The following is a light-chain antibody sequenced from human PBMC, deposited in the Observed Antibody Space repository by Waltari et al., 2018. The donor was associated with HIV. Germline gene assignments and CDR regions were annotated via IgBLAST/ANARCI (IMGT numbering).Light chain of an antibody. Sequence: SYELTQPPSVSVSPGQTASITCSGDNLGDKYACWYQQKPGQSPVLVIYQDSKRPSGIPGRFSASKSGNPATLTISGTQAMDEADYYCQAWDSSTVVFGGGTKLTVL. J-gene: IGLJ2*01. V-gene: IGLV3-1*01. CDR1: NLGDKY. CDR2: QDS. CDR3: QAWDSSTVV.